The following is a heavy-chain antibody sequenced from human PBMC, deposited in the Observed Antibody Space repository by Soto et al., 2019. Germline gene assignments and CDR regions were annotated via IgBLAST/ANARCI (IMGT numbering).Heavy chain of an antibody. CDR1: GFTFSNYS. J-gene: IGHJ4*02. CDR3: ARDSGNWGRTSYFDY. D-gene: IGHD7-27*01. CDR2: ISARTSSI. V-gene: IGHV3-48*01. Sequence: PGGSLRLSCAASGFTFSNYSMNWVRQAPGKGLEWVSYISARTSSIQYADSVKGRFTISRDNAKNSVYLQMNSLRAEDTAVYYCARDSGNWGRTSYFDYWGQGALVTVSS.